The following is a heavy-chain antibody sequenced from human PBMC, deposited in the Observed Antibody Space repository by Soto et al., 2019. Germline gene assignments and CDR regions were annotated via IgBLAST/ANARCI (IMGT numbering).Heavy chain of an antibody. D-gene: IGHD6-19*01. CDR3: ARVTLKVAGSTLFDP. Sequence: SETLSLTYTVSGGSISSYYWSWIRQPPGKGLEWIGYIYYSGSTNYNPSLKSRVTISVDTSKNQFSLKLSSVTAADTAVYYCARVTLKVAGSTLFDPWGQGTLVTVSS. CDR1: GGSISSYY. J-gene: IGHJ5*02. CDR2: IYYSGST. V-gene: IGHV4-59*01.